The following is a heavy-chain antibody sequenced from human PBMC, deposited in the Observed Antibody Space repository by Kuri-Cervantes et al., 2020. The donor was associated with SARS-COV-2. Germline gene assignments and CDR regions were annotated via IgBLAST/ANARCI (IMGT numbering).Heavy chain of an antibody. CDR3: ASSRASMITFGGVIDNFDY. CDR1: GGSISSDRYY. J-gene: IGHJ4*02. V-gene: IGHV4-61*02. D-gene: IGHD3-16*02. Sequence: LRLSCTVSGGSISSDRYYWSWIRQPAGKGLEWIGRIYTSGSTNYNPSLKSRVTILVDTSKNQFSLKLSSVTAADTAVYYCASSRASMITFGGVIDNFDYWGQGTLVTVSS. CDR2: IYTSGST.